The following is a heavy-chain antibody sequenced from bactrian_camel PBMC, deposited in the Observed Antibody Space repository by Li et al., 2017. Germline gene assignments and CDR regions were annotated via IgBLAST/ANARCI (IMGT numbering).Heavy chain of an antibody. Sequence: HVQLVESGGGSVQAGGSLRLSCAASGDTVGKIYMAWFRQVPGKQREGVAAIRTDLVSTYYADSVKGRFTISRDNDKMIVYLQMNDLRPEDTAMYSCAALPRKFSGGHCNGLRTKFIDWGQGTQVTVS. CDR2: IRTDLVST. D-gene: IGHD2*01. CDR3: AALPRKFSGGHCNGLRTKFID. CDR1: GDTVGKIY. J-gene: IGHJ4*01. V-gene: IGHV3S54*01.